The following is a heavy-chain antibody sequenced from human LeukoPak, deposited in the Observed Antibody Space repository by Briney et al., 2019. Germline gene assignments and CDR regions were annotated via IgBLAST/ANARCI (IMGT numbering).Heavy chain of an antibody. CDR1: GGSISSGGYY. D-gene: IGHD3-16*01. J-gene: IGHJ3*02. V-gene: IGHV4-31*03. CDR3: ARVWGPPRSFDI. Sequence: PSETLSLTCTVSGGSISSGGYYWSWIRQHPGKGLEWIGYIYYSGSTYYNPSLKSRVTISVDTSKNQFSLKLSSVTAADTAVYYCARVWGPPRSFDIWGQGTMVTVSS. CDR2: IYYSGST.